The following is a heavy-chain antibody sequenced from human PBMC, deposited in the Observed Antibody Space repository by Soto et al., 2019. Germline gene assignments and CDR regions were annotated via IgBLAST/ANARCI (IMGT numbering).Heavy chain of an antibody. CDR3: AHKGGRGAGMDV. Sequence: QITLKESGPTLVKPTQTLTLTCTFSGFSVSTGGVGVAWIRQPPGKALEWLALIYCDDDKRYSPFLQSKVTITQDTSKNQVVLTMTNMDPVDTATYYCAHKGGRGAGMDVWGQGTTVTVSS. D-gene: IGHD2-15*01. CDR1: GFSVSTGGVG. V-gene: IGHV2-5*02. CDR2: IYCDDDK. J-gene: IGHJ6*02.